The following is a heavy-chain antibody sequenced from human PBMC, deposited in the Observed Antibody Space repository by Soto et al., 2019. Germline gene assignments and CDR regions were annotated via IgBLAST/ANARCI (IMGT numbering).Heavy chain of an antibody. Sequence: QVHLEQSGAEVRKPGASVKVSCKASGYTFNSFGINWVRQAPGQGLEWLGWISAYNGNTNYAQKFHGRVTMTADTSTTTAYLDLTSLRSDDTAVYYCAREFQYDSGGFHELYFWGQGTLVTVSS. J-gene: IGHJ4*02. CDR2: ISAYNGNT. CDR1: GYTFNSFG. CDR3: AREFQYDSGGFHELYF. V-gene: IGHV1-18*04. D-gene: IGHD3-22*01.